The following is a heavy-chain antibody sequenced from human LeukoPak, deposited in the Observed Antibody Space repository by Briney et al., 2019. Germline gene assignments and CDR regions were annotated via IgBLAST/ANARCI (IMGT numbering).Heavy chain of an antibody. V-gene: IGHV4-30-2*01. CDR1: GGSISSGGYS. CDR3: ARATYLGWFDP. J-gene: IGHJ5*02. Sequence: SETPSLTCAVSGGSISSGGYSWSWIRQPPGKGLEWIGYIYHSGSTYYNPSLKSRVTISVDRSKNQFSLKLSSVTAADTAVYYCARATYLGWFDPWGQGTLVTVSS. CDR2: IYHSGST. D-gene: IGHD1-1*01.